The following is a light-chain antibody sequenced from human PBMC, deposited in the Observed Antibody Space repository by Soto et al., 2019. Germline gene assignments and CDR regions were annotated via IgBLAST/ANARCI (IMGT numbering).Light chain of an antibody. CDR2: EVT. CDR1: SSDVGGYNY. J-gene: IGLJ1*01. V-gene: IGLV2-14*01. Sequence: QSVLTQPASVSGSPGQSITISCTGSSSDVGGYNYVSWYQHHPGKAPKLMIYEVTNRPSGVSHRFSGSKPGNTASLTISGLQTEDEADYYCASITRNTTSVFGTGTKVTVL. CDR3: ASITRNTTSV.